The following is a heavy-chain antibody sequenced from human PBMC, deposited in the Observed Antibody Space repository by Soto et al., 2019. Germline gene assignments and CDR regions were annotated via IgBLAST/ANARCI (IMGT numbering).Heavy chain of an antibody. CDR3: AAVPGSGYCSSTSCYKNP. D-gene: IGHD2-2*02. CDR1: GFTFTSSA. Sequence: ASVKVSCKASGFTFTSSAVQWVRQARGQRLEWIGWIVVGSGNTNYAQKFQERVTITRDMTTSTAYMELSSLRSEDTAVYYCAAVPGSGYCSSTSCYKNPWCQGTLVTVSS. CDR2: IVVGSGNT. V-gene: IGHV1-58*01. J-gene: IGHJ5*02.